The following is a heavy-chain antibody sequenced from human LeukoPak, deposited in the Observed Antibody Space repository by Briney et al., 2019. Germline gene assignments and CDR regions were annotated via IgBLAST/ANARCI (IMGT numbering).Heavy chain of an antibody. CDR1: GFSFSTSW. CDR2: IKPDGSKR. Sequence: GGSLRLSCAASGFSFSTSWMNWVRQAPGEGLEWVANIKPDGSKRYYVASVKGRFTISRDNAKNSLYLQMNSLRAEDTAVYYCAKPYSSSWYYFDYWGQGTLVTVSS. V-gene: IGHV3-7*03. J-gene: IGHJ4*02. CDR3: AKPYSSSWYYFDY. D-gene: IGHD6-13*01.